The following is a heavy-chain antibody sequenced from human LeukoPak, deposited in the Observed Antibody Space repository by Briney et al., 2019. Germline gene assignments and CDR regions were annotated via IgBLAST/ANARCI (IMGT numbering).Heavy chain of an antibody. J-gene: IGHJ5*02. CDR2: IKQDGSEK. V-gene: IGHV3-7*01. CDR3: ATGQDYYDSSLGP. D-gene: IGHD3-22*01. CDR1: GFTFSRYW. Sequence: PGGSLRLSCAASGFTFSRYWMTWVRQVPGKGLEWVANIKQDGSEKYYLDSVKGRFTISRDNARTSLYLQMNSLRAEDTAVYYCATGQDYYDSSLGPWGQGTLVTVSS.